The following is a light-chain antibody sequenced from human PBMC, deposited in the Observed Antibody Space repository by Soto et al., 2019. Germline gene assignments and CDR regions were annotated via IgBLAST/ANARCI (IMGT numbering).Light chain of an antibody. V-gene: IGKV3-11*01. Sequence: DIVLTQSPATLSLSPGERATLSCRASQSVSSYLAWYQQKPGQAPRLLIYDASNRATGIPGRFSGSGSGTDFTLTISSLEPEDFAVYHCQQRSNWPWTFGQGTKVEIK. J-gene: IGKJ1*01. CDR1: QSVSSY. CDR3: QQRSNWPWT. CDR2: DAS.